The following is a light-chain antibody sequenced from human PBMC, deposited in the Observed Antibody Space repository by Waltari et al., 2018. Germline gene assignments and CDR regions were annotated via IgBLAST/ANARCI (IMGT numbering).Light chain of an antibody. CDR2: END. CDR3: GTWDRSRSAWV. V-gene: IGLV1-51*01. Sequence: QSVLTQPPSVSAAPGQMVTIPCAGSSSDIGANHVSWYQQPPGTAPKLLMYENDRRSSGIPDRFSGSKSGTSATLVITGLQTGDEADYYCGTWDRSRSAWVFGGGTRLTVL. CDR1: SSDIGANH. J-gene: IGLJ3*02.